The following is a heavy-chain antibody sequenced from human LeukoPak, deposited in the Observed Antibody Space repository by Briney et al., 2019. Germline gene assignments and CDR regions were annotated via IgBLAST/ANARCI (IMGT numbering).Heavy chain of an antibody. D-gene: IGHD4-17*01. J-gene: IGHJ4*02. CDR2: IYSGGST. CDR1: GFTVSSNY. V-gene: IGHV3-53*01. Sequence: GGSLRLSCAASGFTVSSNYMSWVRQAPGKGLEWVSVIYSGGSTYYADSVKGRFTISRDNSKNTLYLQMNSLRAEDTAVYYRARGDSRAYRDYYFDYWGQGTLVTVSS. CDR3: ARGDSRAYRDYYFDY.